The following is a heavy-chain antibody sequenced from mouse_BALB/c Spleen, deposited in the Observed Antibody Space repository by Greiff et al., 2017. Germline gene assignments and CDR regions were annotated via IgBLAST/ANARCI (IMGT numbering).Heavy chain of an antibody. CDR1: GYSITSGYY. V-gene: IGHV3-6*02. Sequence: EVQLQESGPGLVKPSQSLSLTCSVTGYSITSGYYWNWIRQFPGNKLEWMGYISYDGSNNYNPSLKNRISITRDTSKNQFFLKLNSVTTEDTATYYCARKYGNYRYFDVWGAGTTVTVSS. J-gene: IGHJ1*01. CDR2: ISYDGSN. CDR3: ARKYGNYRYFDV. D-gene: IGHD2-10*02.